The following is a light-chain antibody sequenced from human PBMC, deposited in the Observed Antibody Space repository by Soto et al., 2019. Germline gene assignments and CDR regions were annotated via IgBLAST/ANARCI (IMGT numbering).Light chain of an antibody. CDR2: AAS. CDR3: QKLESYPSN. CDR1: QSIGNY. J-gene: IGKJ4*01. Sequence: DIQMTQSPSSLSASVVDRVTLTFLASQSIGNYLNWYQQKPGKAPKLLIYAASNLQSGVPSRFSGSGSGTDFTVTISSLQPEDVATYYCQKLESYPSNFGGGNKVDIK. V-gene: IGKV1-39*01.